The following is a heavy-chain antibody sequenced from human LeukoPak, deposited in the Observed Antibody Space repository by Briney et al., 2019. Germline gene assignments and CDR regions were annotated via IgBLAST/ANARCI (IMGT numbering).Heavy chain of an antibody. V-gene: IGHV4-34*01. CDR3: ATLGEYYDTSGYYYN. CDR1: GGSFSGFY. CDR2: INHSGST. Sequence: SETLSLTCAVYGGSFSGFYWSWLRQPPGKGLEWIGEINHSGSTYYNPSLKSRVTISVDTSKKQFSLKVTSVTAADTAVYYCATLGEYYDTSGYYYNWGQGTLVTVSS. D-gene: IGHD3-22*01. J-gene: IGHJ4*02.